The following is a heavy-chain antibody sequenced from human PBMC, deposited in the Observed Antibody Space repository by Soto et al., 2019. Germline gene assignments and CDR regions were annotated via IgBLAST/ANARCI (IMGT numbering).Heavy chain of an antibody. CDR3: ARDIVSLYYYGMDV. Sequence: SGLTLVNPTQTLTLTCTFSGFSLSTSGMCVSWIRQPPGKALEWLARIDWDDDKYYSTSLKTRLTISKDTSKNQVVLTMTNMDPVDTATYYRARDIVSLYYYGMDVWGQGTTVTAP. V-gene: IGHV2-70*11. J-gene: IGHJ6*02. CDR1: GFSLSTSGMC. D-gene: IGHD2-15*01. CDR2: IDWDDDK.